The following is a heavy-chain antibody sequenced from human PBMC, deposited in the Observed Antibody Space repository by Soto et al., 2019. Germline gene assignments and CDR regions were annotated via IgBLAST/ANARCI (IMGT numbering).Heavy chain of an antibody. V-gene: IGHV3-33*01. Sequence: QVQLVESGGGVVQPGRSLRLSCAASGFTFSSYGMHWVRQAPGKGLEWVAVIWYDGSNKYYADSVKGRFTISRDNSKNTXYXXMNSLRAEDTAVYYCARDHAVAGKNRDYYYYGMDVWGQGTTVTVSS. CDR3: ARDHAVAGKNRDYYYYGMDV. J-gene: IGHJ6*02. CDR1: GFTFSSYG. D-gene: IGHD6-19*01. CDR2: IWYDGSNK.